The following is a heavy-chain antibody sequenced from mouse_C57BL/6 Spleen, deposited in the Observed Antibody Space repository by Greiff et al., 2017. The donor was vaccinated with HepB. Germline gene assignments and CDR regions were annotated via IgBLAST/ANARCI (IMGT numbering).Heavy chain of an antibody. D-gene: IGHD1-1*01. Sequence: QVQLKQSGPELVKPGASVKISCKASGYAFSSSWMNWVKQRPGKGLEWIGRIYPGDGDTTYNGKFKGKATLTADKSSSTAYMQLSSLTAEDSAVYFCARSPTNYGSSYGFAYWGQGTLVTVSA. CDR1: GYAFSSSW. CDR2: IYPGDGDT. J-gene: IGHJ3*01. CDR3: ARSPTNYGSSYGFAY. V-gene: IGHV1-82*01.